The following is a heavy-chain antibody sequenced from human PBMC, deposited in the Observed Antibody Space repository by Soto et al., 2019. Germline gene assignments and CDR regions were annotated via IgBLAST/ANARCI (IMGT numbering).Heavy chain of an antibody. CDR2: IYSGGST. CDR1: GFTVSSNY. V-gene: IGHV3-53*04. J-gene: IGHJ4*02. CDR3: ARDNRGGASSRWYDY. D-gene: IGHD6-19*01. Sequence: EVQLVESGGGLVQPGGSLRLSCAASGFTVSSNYMSWVRQAPGKGLEWVSVIYSGGSTYYADSVKGRFTSSRHNSKNTLDLQMNSLRAEDTAVYYCARDNRGGASSRWYDYCGEGTLVTVAS.